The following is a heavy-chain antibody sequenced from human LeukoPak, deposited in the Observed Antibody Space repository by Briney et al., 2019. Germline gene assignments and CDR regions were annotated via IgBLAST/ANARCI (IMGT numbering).Heavy chain of an antibody. Sequence: SETLSLTCSVSGGSITSGDSYWSWIRQPPGKGLEWIGYIYFAGSTSYNPSLKSRVTISVDRTKNQLSLKLSSVTAADTAVYYCAREHQNCTSTSCSDWFDPWAWEPWSPSPQ. CDR2: IYFAGST. J-gene: IGHJ5*02. V-gene: IGHV4-30-4*01. D-gene: IGHD2-2*01. CDR1: GGSITSGDSY. CDR3: AREHQNCTSTSCSDWFDP.